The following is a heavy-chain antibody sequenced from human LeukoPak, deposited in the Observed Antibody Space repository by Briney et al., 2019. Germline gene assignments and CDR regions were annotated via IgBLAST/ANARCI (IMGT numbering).Heavy chain of an antibody. V-gene: IGHV3-30-3*01. CDR1: GFTFSDYA. J-gene: IGHJ4*02. Sequence: HAGGSLRLSCAASGFTFSDYAMYWVRQAPGKGLEWVAAISYDGSNKYYADSVKGRFTISRDNSKNTLYLQMNSLKTEDTAVYYCARGASPDYWGQGTLVTVSS. CDR3: ARGASPDY. CDR2: ISYDGSNK.